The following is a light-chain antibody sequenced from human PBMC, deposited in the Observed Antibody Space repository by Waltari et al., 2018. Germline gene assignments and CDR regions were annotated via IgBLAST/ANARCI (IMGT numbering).Light chain of an antibody. Sequence: QSALTQPASVSGSPGQSITISCTGTSGDVGRYNYVSWDQQHPGKAPQLMISEVSNRPSGVSNRFSGSKSGITASLTSYGLQAEDEADYYCSSYTGSSNTLYVFGTGTKVTVL. CDR1: SGDVGRYNY. CDR3: SSYTGSSNTLYV. CDR2: EVS. V-gene: IGLV2-14*01. J-gene: IGLJ1*01.